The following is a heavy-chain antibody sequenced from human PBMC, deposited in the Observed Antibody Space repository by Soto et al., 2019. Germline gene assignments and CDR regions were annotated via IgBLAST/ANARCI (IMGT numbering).Heavy chain of an antibody. CDR2: ISAYNGNT. D-gene: IGHD3-9*01. Sequence: VASVKVSCQASGYTFSSYGISCGRQAPGQGLEWVGWISAYNGNTNYAQKLQGRVTMTTDTSTSTAYMELRSLRSDDTAVYYCARGGEKFIRYFDWLTSNYWYFALWGRGTLVTVSS. V-gene: IGHV1-18*01. CDR3: ARGGEKFIRYFDWLTSNYWYFAL. J-gene: IGHJ2*01. CDR1: GYTFSSYG.